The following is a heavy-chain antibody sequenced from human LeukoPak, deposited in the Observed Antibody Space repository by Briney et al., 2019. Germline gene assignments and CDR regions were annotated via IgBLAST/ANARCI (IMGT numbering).Heavy chain of an antibody. CDR3: ARIGRSGWNFDY. D-gene: IGHD6-19*01. J-gene: IGHJ4*02. V-gene: IGHV3-7*01. CDR2: INEDGSVK. Sequence: GGSLRLSCAVSGCIFSNNWMTWVRQAPGKGLEWVANINEDGSVKYYVDSVKGRFTISRDNAKDSLYLQMSSLRAEDTAVYYCARIGRSGWNFDYWGQGTLVTVSS. CDR1: GCIFSNNW.